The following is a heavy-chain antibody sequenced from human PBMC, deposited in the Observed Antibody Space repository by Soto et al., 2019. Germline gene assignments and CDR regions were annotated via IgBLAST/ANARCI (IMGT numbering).Heavy chain of an antibody. CDR2: IYYSGST. CDR3: ARDRAKYYDILTGAHWFDP. CDR1: VVSISSGGYY. D-gene: IGHD3-9*01. Sequence: SETLSLTCTVSVVSISSGGYYCSWIRQHPWKGLEWIGYIYYSGSTYYNPSLKSRVTISVDTSKNQFSLKLSSVTAADTAVYYCARDRAKYYDILTGAHWFDPWGQGTLVTLSS. V-gene: IGHV4-31*03. J-gene: IGHJ5*02.